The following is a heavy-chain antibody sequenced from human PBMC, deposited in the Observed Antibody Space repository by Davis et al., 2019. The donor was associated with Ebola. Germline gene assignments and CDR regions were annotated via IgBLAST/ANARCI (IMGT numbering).Heavy chain of an antibody. D-gene: IGHD3-10*01. CDR1: GFTFSSYW. Sequence: PGGSLRLSCAASGFTFSSYWMHWVRHAPGKGLVWVSRINSDGSSTSYADSVKGRFTISRDNAKNTLYLQMNSLRAEDTAVYYCARRQVWFGQPYYYYGMDVWGQGTTVTVSS. CDR3: ARRQVWFGQPYYYYGMDV. J-gene: IGHJ6*02. CDR2: INSDGSST. V-gene: IGHV3-74*01.